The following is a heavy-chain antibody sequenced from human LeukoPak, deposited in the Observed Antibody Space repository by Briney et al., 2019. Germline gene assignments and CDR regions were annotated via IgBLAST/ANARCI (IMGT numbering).Heavy chain of an antibody. CDR2: ISGSGGST. V-gene: IGHV3-23*01. J-gene: IGHJ4*02. CDR1: GFTFSSYA. CDR3: AKAMTGSTYYFDS. Sequence: PGGSLRLSCAASGFTFSSYAMNWVRQAPGKGLEWVSAISGSGGSTYYADSVKGRFTISRDNSKNTLYLQMNSLRAEDTAIYYCAKAMTGSTYYFDSWGQGTLVTVSS. D-gene: IGHD3-9*01.